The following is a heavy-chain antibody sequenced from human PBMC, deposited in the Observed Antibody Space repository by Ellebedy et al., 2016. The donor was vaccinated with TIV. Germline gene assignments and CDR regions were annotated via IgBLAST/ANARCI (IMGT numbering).Heavy chain of an antibody. V-gene: IGHV3-11*04. CDR3: ARDPLYYYDNSGYYGRYFDF. J-gene: IGHJ4*02. D-gene: IGHD3-22*01. CDR1: GFTFSDYY. Sequence: GESLKISCAASGFTFSDYYMSWIRQAPGKGLEWISYISSSGSTIYYAGSVKGRFTISRDNAKNTLYLQMNSLRAEETAVYYCARDPLYYYDNSGYYGRYFDFWGQGTLVTVSS. CDR2: ISSSGSTI.